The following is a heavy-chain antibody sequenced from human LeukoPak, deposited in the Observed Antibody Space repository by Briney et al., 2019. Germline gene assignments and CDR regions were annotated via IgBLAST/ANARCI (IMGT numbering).Heavy chain of an antibody. J-gene: IGHJ6*04. V-gene: IGHV4-4*09. D-gene: IGHD1-26*01. CDR2: SSTSGDT. CDR1: GGSITSNY. Sequence: SETLSPTCAVSGGSITSNYWSWVRQPPGKGLEWIAYSSTSGDTVYNPSLKSRFTISIDTSKNQFSLKLASVTAADTAVYYCARHASGGTYPLDVWGKGTTVTVSS. CDR3: ARHASGGTYPLDV.